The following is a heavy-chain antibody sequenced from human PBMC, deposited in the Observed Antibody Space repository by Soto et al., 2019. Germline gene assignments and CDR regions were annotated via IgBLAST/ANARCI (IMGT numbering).Heavy chain of an antibody. CDR1: GYTFTSYG. Sequence: GASVKVSCKASGYTFTSYGISWVRQAPGQGLEWMGWISAYNGNTNYAQKLQGRVTMTTDTSTSTAYMELRSLRSDDTAVYYCASSPLCGGDCYGWFDPWGQGTLVTVSS. J-gene: IGHJ5*02. CDR2: ISAYNGNT. D-gene: IGHD2-21*02. CDR3: ASSPLCGGDCYGWFDP. V-gene: IGHV1-18*01.